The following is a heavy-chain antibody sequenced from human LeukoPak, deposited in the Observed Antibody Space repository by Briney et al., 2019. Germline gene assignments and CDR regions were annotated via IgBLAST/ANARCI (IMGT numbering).Heavy chain of an antibody. CDR1: GYSISSGYY. J-gene: IGHJ6*03. Sequence: SETLSLTCTVSGYSISSGYYWGWIRQPAGKGLEWIGRIYTSGSTNYNPSVESRVTISVDTSKNQFSLKLSSVTAADTAVYYCARGYCSGGSCYSYYYYNYMDVWGKGTTVTVSS. D-gene: IGHD2-15*01. CDR2: IYTSGST. CDR3: ARGYCSGGSCYSYYYYNYMDV. V-gene: IGHV4-38-2*02.